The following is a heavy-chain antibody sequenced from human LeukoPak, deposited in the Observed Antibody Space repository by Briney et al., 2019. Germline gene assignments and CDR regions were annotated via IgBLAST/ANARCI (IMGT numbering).Heavy chain of an antibody. J-gene: IGHJ6*02. V-gene: IGHV3-48*03. D-gene: IGHD2-2*01. CDR3: ARDGCSSTSCYLLGCYHYGMDV. Sequence: PGGSLRLSCAASGFTYSSYEMNWVRQAPGKGLEWVSYISSSGSTIYYADSVKGRFTISRDNAKNSLYLQMNSLRAEDTAVYYCARDGCSSTSCYLLGCYHYGMDVWGQGTTVTVSS. CDR2: ISSSGSTI. CDR1: GFTYSSYE.